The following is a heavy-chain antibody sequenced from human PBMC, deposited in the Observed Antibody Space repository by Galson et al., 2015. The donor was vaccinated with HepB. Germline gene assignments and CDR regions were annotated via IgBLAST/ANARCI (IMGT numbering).Heavy chain of an antibody. J-gene: IGHJ4*02. CDR1: GDSVSSNSAA. CDR3: ARDGGYGGKGYFDY. D-gene: IGHD4-23*01. CDR2: TYYRSKWCN. Sequence: CAISGDSVSSNSAAWNWIRQSPSRGLEWLGRTYYRSKWCNDYAVSVKSRITINPDTSKNQFSLQLNSVTPEDTAVYYCARDGGYGGKGYFDYWGQGTLVTVSS. V-gene: IGHV6-1*01.